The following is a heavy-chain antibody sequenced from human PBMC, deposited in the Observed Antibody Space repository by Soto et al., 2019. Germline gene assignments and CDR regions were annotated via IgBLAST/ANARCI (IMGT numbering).Heavy chain of an antibody. CDR3: AKGGRRVLIPMDV. V-gene: IGHV3-23*01. CDR1: GFTFINYA. J-gene: IGHJ6*02. D-gene: IGHD2-8*01. Sequence: QLLESGGGLVQTGGSLRLSCTASGFTFINYAMSWVRQAPGKGLEWVSGIRSSGESTYYADSVKGRLTISRDNSKNMLYLQINSLRAEDTAVYYCAKGGRRVLIPMDVWGQGTTVTVSS. CDR2: IRSSGEST.